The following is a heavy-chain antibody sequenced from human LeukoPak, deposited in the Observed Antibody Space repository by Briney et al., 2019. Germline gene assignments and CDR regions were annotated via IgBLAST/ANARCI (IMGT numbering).Heavy chain of an antibody. CDR1: GFTFSSHA. CDR2: ISYDGSNK. V-gene: IGHV3-30-3*01. CDR3: ARVTTSYDFWSGYYKNY. Sequence: GGSLRLSCAASGFTFSSHAMHWVRQAPGKGLEWVAVISYDGSNKYYADSVKGRFTISRDNSKNTLYLQMNSLRAEDTAVYYCARVTTSYDFWSGYYKNYWGQGTLVTVSS. D-gene: IGHD3-3*01. J-gene: IGHJ4*02.